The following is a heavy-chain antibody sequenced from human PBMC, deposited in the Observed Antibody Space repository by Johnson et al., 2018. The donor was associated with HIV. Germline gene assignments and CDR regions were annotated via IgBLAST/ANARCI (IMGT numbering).Heavy chain of an antibody. CDR2: LSWDGGST. D-gene: IGHD3-22*01. J-gene: IGHJ3*02. Sequence: QVQLVESGGGLVKPGGSLRLSCAASGFTFSNAWMSWVREAPGKGLEGVASLSWDGGSTDYADSVRGRVTLSRDISKNLLYLQMNSLRTEDTALYYCARVYYYDNKDGFDIWGQGTTVTVSS. CDR3: ARVYYYDNKDGFDI. CDR1: GFTFSNAW. V-gene: IGHV3-30*03.